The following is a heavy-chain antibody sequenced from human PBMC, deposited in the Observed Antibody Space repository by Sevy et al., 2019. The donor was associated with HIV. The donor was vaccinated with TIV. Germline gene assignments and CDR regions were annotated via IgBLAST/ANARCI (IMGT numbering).Heavy chain of an antibody. CDR3: AKGYDSSGYYYGY. J-gene: IGHJ4*02. Sequence: GGSLRLSCAASGFTFSSYAMSWVRQAPGKGLEWVSAISGSGGSTYYADSVKGRFTISRDNSKNTLYLQMNSLSAEDTAVYYCAKGYDSSGYYYGYWGQGTLVTVSS. D-gene: IGHD3-22*01. V-gene: IGHV3-23*01. CDR1: GFTFSSYA. CDR2: ISGSGGST.